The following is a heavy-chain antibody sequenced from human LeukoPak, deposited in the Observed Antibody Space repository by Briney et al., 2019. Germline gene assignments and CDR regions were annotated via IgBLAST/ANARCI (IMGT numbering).Heavy chain of an antibody. V-gene: IGHV4-30-4*08. Sequence: SETLSLTCTVSAGSIRSGDDYYWSWIRQPPGKGLEWIGYIYYSGSTYYNPSLESRVTISVDTSKNQFSLKLNSVTAADTAVYYCARVTGDSSGYYYLDYWGQGTLVTVSS. CDR3: ARVTGDSSGYYYLDY. CDR1: AGSIRSGDDYY. J-gene: IGHJ4*02. CDR2: IYYSGST. D-gene: IGHD3-22*01.